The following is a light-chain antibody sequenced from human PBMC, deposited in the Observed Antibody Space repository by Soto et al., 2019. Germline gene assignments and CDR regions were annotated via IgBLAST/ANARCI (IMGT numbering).Light chain of an antibody. CDR2: RAS. CDR1: QSVSSTY. J-gene: IGKJ2*01. V-gene: IGKV3-20*01. CDR3: QPYDSSPYS. Sequence: IVLTQSPATLTLSPGEIATISCRASQSVSSTYLAWYQQKPDQAPRLLIYRASSRAAGIPDRFSGSGSGTDFTLVISTLESVKFAVYFCQPYDSSPYSFGQGTKLEIK.